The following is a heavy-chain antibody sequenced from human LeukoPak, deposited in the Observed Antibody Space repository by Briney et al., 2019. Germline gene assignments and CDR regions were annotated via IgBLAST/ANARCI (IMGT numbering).Heavy chain of an antibody. CDR2: INPSGGST. D-gene: IGHD3-22*01. V-gene: IGHV1-46*01. Sequence: ASVTVSCKASGYTFASYYMHWVRQAPGQGLEWMGIINPSGGSTSYAQKFQGRVTMTRDTSTSTVYMELSSLRSEDTAVYYCARADSSGSHFDYWGQGTLVTVSS. CDR1: GYTFASYY. J-gene: IGHJ4*02. CDR3: ARADSSGSHFDY.